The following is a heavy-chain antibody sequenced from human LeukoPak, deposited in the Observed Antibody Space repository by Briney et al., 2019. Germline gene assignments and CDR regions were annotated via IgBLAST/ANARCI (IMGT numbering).Heavy chain of an antibody. CDR3: AKDRRPDGVYDLDY. J-gene: IGHJ4*02. CDR2: FIYSGGGT. D-gene: IGHD5/OR15-5a*01. CDR1: GFIFSNYA. V-gene: IGHV3-23*01. Sequence: GASLRLSCAASGFIFSNYAMKWVRQAPGKGLEWFSFIYSGGGTKYADSVRGRFTISRDNSRNTLYLQMSSLRSEDTAVYYCAKDRRPDGVYDLDYWGQGTLVTVSS.